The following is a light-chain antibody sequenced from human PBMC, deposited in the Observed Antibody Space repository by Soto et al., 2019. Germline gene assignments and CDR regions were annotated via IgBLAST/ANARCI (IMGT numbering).Light chain of an antibody. J-gene: IGKJ1*01. Sequence: SPPPLSVSEGDRATXSCRASQNIKTNLAWYQHKPGHAARLLIYGAFTWATGVTGRLSGSGSGTEFTLTISGLQSEDFATYYCEQYNGWLRTFWQGTKVDIK. CDR3: EQYNGWLRT. CDR2: GAF. CDR1: QNIKTN. V-gene: IGKV3-15*01.